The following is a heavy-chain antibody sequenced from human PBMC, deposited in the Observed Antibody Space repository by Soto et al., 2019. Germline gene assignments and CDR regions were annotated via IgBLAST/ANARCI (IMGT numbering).Heavy chain of an antibody. CDR3: VRDLGSGYDPGDY. V-gene: IGHV1-69*12. CDR1: GGTFNSYV. CDR2: IISIFGTP. J-gene: IGHJ4*02. D-gene: IGHD5-12*01. Sequence: QVQLVQSGAEVKKPGSSVKVSCKASGGTFNSYVFNWVRQAPGQGLEWMGGIISIFGTPNYGQKFQGRVTLTADESTSTGFMELGSLTSEDTAIYYCVRDLGSGYDPGDYWGQGTLVTVSS.